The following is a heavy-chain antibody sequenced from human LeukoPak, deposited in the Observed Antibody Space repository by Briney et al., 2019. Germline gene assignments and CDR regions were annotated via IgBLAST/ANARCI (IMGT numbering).Heavy chain of an antibody. CDR2: IWYDGTNR. CDR1: GFTLSSYG. V-gene: IGHV3-33*01. D-gene: IGHD3-10*01. J-gene: IGHJ4*02. CDR3: ARTYYYGSGSRPGDY. Sequence: AGGSLRLSCAASGFTLSSYGIHWVRQAPGKGLEWVAVIWYDGTNRYYVDSVRGRFTISRDNSKNTLYLQMNSLRAEDTAVYYCARTYYYGSGSRPGDYWGQGTLVTVSS.